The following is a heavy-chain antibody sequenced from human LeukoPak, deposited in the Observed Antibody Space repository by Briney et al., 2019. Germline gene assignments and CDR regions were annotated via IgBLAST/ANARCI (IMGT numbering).Heavy chain of an antibody. Sequence: SENLSLTCTVSGDFISSSNYYWGWIRQPPGKGLDWIGNIYYTGKTYYNPSLNSRVTISTDTSNNQFSLKLSSVTAADTAVYYCVRLYYYDSSLHPLWGQGTLVIVSS. CDR2: IYYTGKT. CDR1: GDFISSSNYY. V-gene: IGHV4-39*01. J-gene: IGHJ4*02. CDR3: VRLYYYDSSLHPL. D-gene: IGHD3-22*01.